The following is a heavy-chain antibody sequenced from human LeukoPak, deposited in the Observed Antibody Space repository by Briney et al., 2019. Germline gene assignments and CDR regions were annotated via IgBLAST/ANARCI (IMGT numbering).Heavy chain of an antibody. CDR3: ARGGLEQWLVETNWFDP. V-gene: IGHV4-34*01. CDR1: GGSFSGYY. Sequence: SETLSLTCAVYGGSFSGYYWSWIRQPPGKGLEWIGEINHSGSTNYNPSLKSRVTISVGTSKNQFSLKLSSVTAADTAVYYCARGGLEQWLVETNWFDPWGQGTLVTVSS. D-gene: IGHD6-19*01. CDR2: INHSGST. J-gene: IGHJ5*02.